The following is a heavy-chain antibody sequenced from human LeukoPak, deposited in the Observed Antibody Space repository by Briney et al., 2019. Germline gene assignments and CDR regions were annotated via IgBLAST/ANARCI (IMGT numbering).Heavy chain of an antibody. CDR3: AKNGMYYYDSSGYHHLDY. D-gene: IGHD3-22*01. V-gene: IGHV3-30*18. J-gene: IGHJ4*02. Sequence: GRSLRLSCAASGFTFSSYGMHWVRQAPGKGLEWEAFISYVGSNKYYADSVKGRFTISRDNSKNTVYLQMNSLRAEDTAVYYCAKNGMYYYDSSGYHHLDYWGQGTLVTVSS. CDR1: GFTFSSYG. CDR2: ISYVGSNK.